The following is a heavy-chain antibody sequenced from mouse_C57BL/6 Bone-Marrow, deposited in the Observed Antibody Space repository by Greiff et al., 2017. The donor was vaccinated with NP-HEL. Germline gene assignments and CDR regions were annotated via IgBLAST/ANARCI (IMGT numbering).Heavy chain of an antibody. V-gene: IGHV2-5*01. CDR3: AKNPYYYGSSYGYFEV. J-gene: IGHJ1*03. D-gene: IGHD1-1*01. Sequence: VHLVESGPGLVQPSQSLSITCTVSGFSLTSYGVHWVRQSPGKGLEWLGVIWRGGSTDYNAAFMSRLSITKDNSKSQVFFKMNSLQADDTAIYYCAKNPYYYGSSYGYFEVWGTATTVTVSS. CDR2: IWRGGST. CDR1: GFSLTSYG.